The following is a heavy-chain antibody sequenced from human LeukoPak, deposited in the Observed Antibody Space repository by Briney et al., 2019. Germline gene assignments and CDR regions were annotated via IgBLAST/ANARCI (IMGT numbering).Heavy chain of an antibody. CDR3: ARDLLPSRGGVPAAIGNWFDP. J-gene: IGHJ5*02. D-gene: IGHD2-2*02. V-gene: IGHV3-64*01. Sequence: GGSLRLSCAASGFTFSSYAMHWVRQAPGKGLEYVSAISSNGGSTYYANSVKGRFTISRDNSKNTLYLQMGSPRGEDMAVYYCARDLLPSRGGVPAAIGNWFDPWGQGTLVTVSS. CDR2: ISSNGGST. CDR1: GFTFSSYA.